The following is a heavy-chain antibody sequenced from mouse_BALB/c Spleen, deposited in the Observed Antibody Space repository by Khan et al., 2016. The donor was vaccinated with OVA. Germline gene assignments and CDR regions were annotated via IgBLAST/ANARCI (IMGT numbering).Heavy chain of an antibody. CDR2: ISYSGST. CDR3: ARLGPGFTY. Sequence: EVQLQESGPGLVKPSQSLSLTCSVAGYSITSDYAWNWIRQFPGNKLEWMGYISYSGSTSYNPSLKSRISITRDTSTNQFFLQLNSVTTEDTATYYCARLGPGFTYWGQGTLVTVSA. D-gene: IGHD4-1*01. J-gene: IGHJ3*01. CDR1: GYSITSDYA. V-gene: IGHV3-2*02.